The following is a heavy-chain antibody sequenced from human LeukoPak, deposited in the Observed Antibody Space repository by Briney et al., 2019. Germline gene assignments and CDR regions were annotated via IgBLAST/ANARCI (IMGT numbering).Heavy chain of an antibody. Sequence: SETLSLTCTVSGGSISSSSYYWGWIRQGPGKGLEWFGSIYYSGSTYYNPSLKSRVTISVDTSRNHFSLKLSSLTAAHTAVYYCARGVAARPPYNCFDPWGQGTPVTVSS. V-gene: IGHV4-39*07. CDR3: ARGVAARPPYNCFDP. J-gene: IGHJ5*01. CDR2: IYYSGST. D-gene: IGHD6-6*01. CDR1: GGSISSSSYY.